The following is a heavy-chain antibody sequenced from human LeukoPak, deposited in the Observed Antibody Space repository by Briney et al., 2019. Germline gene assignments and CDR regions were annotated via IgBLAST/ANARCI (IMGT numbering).Heavy chain of an antibody. CDR2: INAGNGNT. CDR3: ARSGQWHNTGYYFDY. D-gene: IGHD6-19*01. V-gene: IGHV1-3*01. Sequence: GASVKVSCKASGYTFTSYAMHWVRQAPGQRLEWMGWINAGNGNTKYSQKFQGRVTITRDTSASTACMELSSLRSEDTAVYYCARSGQWHNTGYYFDYWGQGTLVTVSS. CDR1: GYTFTSYA. J-gene: IGHJ4*02.